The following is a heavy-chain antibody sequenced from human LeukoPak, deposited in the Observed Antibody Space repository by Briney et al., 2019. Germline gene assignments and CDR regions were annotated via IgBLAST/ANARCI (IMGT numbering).Heavy chain of an antibody. V-gene: IGHV4-39*07. CDR1: AGSISSDSYY. D-gene: IGHD1-26*01. J-gene: IGHJ6*03. CDR3: ASGAYSYYYMDV. CDR2: IYSGNT. Sequence: SETLSLTCTVSAGSISSDSYYWGWIRQPPGKGLEWIGTIYSGNTYYNPSLKSRLTISVDTSKNQFSLKLSSVTAADTAVYYCASGAYSYYYMDVWGKGTTVTISS.